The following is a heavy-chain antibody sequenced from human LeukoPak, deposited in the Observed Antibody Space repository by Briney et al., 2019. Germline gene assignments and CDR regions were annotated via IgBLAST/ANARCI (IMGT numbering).Heavy chain of an antibody. Sequence: GASVKVSCKASGYTFTSYGISWVRQAPGQGLEWMGWISAYNGNTNYAQKLQGRVTMTTDTSTSTAYMELRSLRSDDTAVYYCARDGFGYSSGWYFLYYYYYMDVWGKGTTVTISS. CDR2: ISAYNGNT. D-gene: IGHD6-19*01. CDR1: GYTFTSYG. J-gene: IGHJ6*03. CDR3: ARDGFGYSSGWYFLYYYYYMDV. V-gene: IGHV1-18*01.